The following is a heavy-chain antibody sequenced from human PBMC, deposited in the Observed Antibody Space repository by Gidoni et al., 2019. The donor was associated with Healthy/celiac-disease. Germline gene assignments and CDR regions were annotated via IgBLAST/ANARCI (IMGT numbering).Heavy chain of an antibody. CDR1: GGSFSGYY. Sequence: QVQLQQWGAGLLKPSETLSLTCAVYGGSFSGYYWSWIRQPPGKGLEWIGEINHSGSTNYNPSLKSRVTISEDTSKNQFSLKLSSVTAADTAVYYCAGRGTTVTTSLIPHWGQGTLVTVSS. J-gene: IGHJ1*01. CDR3: AGRGTTVTTSLIPH. CDR2: INHSGST. D-gene: IGHD4-17*01. V-gene: IGHV4-34*01.